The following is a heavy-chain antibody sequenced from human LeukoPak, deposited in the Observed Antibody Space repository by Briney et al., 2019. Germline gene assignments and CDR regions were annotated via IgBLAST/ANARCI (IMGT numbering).Heavy chain of an antibody. CDR2: IYTSGST. Sequence: SETLSLTCTVSDGSISSYYWSWIRQPAGKGLEWIGRIYTSGSTNYNPSLKSRVTMSVDTSKNQFSLKLSSVTAADTAVYYCARERCSGGSCYQDYWGQGTLVTVSS. CDR1: DGSISSYY. J-gene: IGHJ4*02. V-gene: IGHV4-4*07. CDR3: ARERCSGGSCYQDY. D-gene: IGHD2-15*01.